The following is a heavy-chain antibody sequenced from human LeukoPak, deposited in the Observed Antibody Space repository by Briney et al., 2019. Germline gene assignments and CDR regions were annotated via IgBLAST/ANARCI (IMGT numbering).Heavy chain of an antibody. D-gene: IGHD6-19*01. Sequence: ASVKVSCKASGFSLTNNYMHWVRQAPGQGLEWMGYMRPTDAYTGYAPKFQGRVTVTRDTSTSTIYMELSSLRSDDTAVYYCAREGAVDLKHFDFWGQGTLVIVSS. CDR3: AREGAVDLKHFDF. CDR1: GFSLTNNY. CDR2: MRPTDAYT. V-gene: IGHV1-46*01. J-gene: IGHJ4*02.